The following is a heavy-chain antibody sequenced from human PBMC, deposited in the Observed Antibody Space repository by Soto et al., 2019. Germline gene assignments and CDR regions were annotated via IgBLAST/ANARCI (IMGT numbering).Heavy chain of an antibody. CDR3: ARDNRSREGIAAAGP. CDR1: GGTFSSYT. CDR2: IIPILGIA. J-gene: IGHJ5*02. Sequence: SVKVSCKASGGTFSSYTISWVRQAPGQGLEWMGRIIPILGIANYAQKFQGRVTITADKSTSTAYMELSSLRSEDTAVYYCARDNRSREGIAAAGPWGQGTLVTVSS. D-gene: IGHD6-13*01. V-gene: IGHV1-69*04.